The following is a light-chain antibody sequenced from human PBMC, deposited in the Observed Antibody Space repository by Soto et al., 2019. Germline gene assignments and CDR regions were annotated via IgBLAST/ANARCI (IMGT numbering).Light chain of an antibody. CDR1: TSDVGGYNY. V-gene: IGLV2-11*01. Sequence: QSALTQPRSVSGSPGQSVTISCAVVTSDVGGYNYVSWYQQHPGKAPKLMIYDVNHRPSGVPDRFSGSKSGNTASLTISGLQAEDEADYYCSSYRVFGGGAKLTVL. J-gene: IGLJ3*02. CDR3: SSYRV. CDR2: DVN.